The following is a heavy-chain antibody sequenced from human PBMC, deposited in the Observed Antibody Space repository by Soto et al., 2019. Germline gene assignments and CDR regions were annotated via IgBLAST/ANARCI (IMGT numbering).Heavy chain of an antibody. D-gene: IGHD3-10*01. CDR2: ISAYNGNT. Sequence: QVQLVQSGAEVKKPGASVKVSCKASGYTFTSYGISWVRQAPGQGLEWMGWISAYNGNTNYAQKLQGRVTMTTDTSTRTAYLEVRSLRSDETAVYYCAKEEGTGVFDPWGQGTLVTVSS. CDR3: AKEEGTGVFDP. V-gene: IGHV1-18*04. CDR1: GYTFTSYG. J-gene: IGHJ5*02.